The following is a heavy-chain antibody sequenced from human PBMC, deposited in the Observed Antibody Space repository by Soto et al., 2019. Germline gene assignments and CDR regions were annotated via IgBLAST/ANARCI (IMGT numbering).Heavy chain of an antibody. J-gene: IGHJ3*02. CDR1: GGSISSSSYY. CDR2: IYYSGST. V-gene: IGHV4-39*01. Sequence: SETLSLTCTVSGGSISSSSYYWGWIRQSPGKGLEWIGSIYYSGSTYYNPSLKSQVTISVDTSKNQFSLKLSSVTAADTAVYYCARLALGPYAFDIWGQGTMVTVSS. CDR3: ARLALGPYAFDI. D-gene: IGHD3-3*01.